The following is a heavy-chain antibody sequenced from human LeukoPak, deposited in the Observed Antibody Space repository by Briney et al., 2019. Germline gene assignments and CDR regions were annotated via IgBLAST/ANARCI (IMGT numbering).Heavy chain of an antibody. Sequence: PGGSLRLSCAASGFTFSSYAMHWVRQAPGKGLEWVAVISYDGSNKYYADSVKGRFTISRDNSKNTLYLQMNSLRAEDTAVYYCARGDTMIVVVAFDYWGQGTLVTVSS. V-gene: IGHV3-30-3*01. CDR3: ARGDTMIVVVAFDY. CDR2: ISYDGSNK. J-gene: IGHJ4*02. D-gene: IGHD3-22*01. CDR1: GFTFSSYA.